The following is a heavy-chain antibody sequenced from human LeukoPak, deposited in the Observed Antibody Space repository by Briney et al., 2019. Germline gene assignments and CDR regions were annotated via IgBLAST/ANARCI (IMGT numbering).Heavy chain of an antibody. J-gene: IGHJ3*02. CDR1: GFTFSSYW. V-gene: IGHV3-21*01. D-gene: IGHD5-12*01. CDR2: ISSSSSYI. Sequence: GGSLRLSCAASGFTFSSYWMHWVRQAPGKGLVWVSSISSSSSYIYYADSVKGRFTISRDNSKNTLYLQMNSLRAEDTAVYYCARDVVVASWNAFDIWGQGTMVTVSS. CDR3: ARDVVVASWNAFDI.